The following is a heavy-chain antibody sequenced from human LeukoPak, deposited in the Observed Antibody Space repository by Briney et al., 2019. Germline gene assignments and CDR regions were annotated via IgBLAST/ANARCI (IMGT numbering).Heavy chain of an antibody. CDR3: ARGRGEQWLAHFDY. J-gene: IGHJ4*02. CDR1: GFTFSSYA. D-gene: IGHD6-19*01. V-gene: IGHV3-30*04. Sequence: PGGSLRLSCAASGFTFSSYAMHWVRQAPGKGLEWVAVISYDGSNKYYADSVKGRFTISRDNSKNTLYLQMNSLRAEDTAVYYCARGRGEQWLAHFDYWGQGTLVTASS. CDR2: ISYDGSNK.